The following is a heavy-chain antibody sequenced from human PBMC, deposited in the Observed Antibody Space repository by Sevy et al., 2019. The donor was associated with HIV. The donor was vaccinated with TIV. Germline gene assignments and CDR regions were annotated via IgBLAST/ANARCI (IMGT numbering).Heavy chain of an antibody. CDR2: IKQDESET. V-gene: IGHV3-7*01. CDR1: GFTFNKYW. Sequence: GGSLILSCAASGFTFNKYWMSWVRQTPEKGLEWVATIKQDESETYYVDSVKGRFAISRDNGKNSVSLQMNGLRVEDTARYYCAREVGGFNWRPYYFDSWGQGTLVTVSS. CDR3: AREVGGFNWRPYYFDS. J-gene: IGHJ4*02. D-gene: IGHD3-3*01.